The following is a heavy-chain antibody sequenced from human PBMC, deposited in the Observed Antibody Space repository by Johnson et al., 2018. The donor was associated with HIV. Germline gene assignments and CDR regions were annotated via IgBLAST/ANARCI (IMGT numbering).Heavy chain of an antibody. CDR3: AKVAVATAAGGVALDI. D-gene: IGHD6-13*01. Sequence: VQLVESGGGLVQPGGSLRLSCAASGFTVSSNYMSWVRQAPGKGLEWVSVLYSGDTTYYSDSVKGRFTISRDNSKNTLYLQMNSLRAEDTAVYYCAKVAVATAAGGVALDIWGPGTMVTVSS. J-gene: IGHJ3*02. CDR2: LYSGDTT. CDR1: GFTVSSNY. V-gene: IGHV3-66*01.